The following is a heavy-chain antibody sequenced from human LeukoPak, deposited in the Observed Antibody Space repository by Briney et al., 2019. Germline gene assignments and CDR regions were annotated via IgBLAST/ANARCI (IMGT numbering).Heavy chain of an antibody. Sequence: SETLSLTCTVSGYSINSGYYWVWIRQPPGKGLEWIGSIHRTGSTNYNPSLKSRVTISVDTSKNQFSLKVSSVTAADTAVYYCARGDCSGSICYSPMDVWGTGTTVTVSS. CDR3: ARGDCSGSICYSPMDV. CDR1: GYSINSGYY. D-gene: IGHD2-21*01. V-gene: IGHV4-38-2*02. J-gene: IGHJ6*03. CDR2: IHRTGST.